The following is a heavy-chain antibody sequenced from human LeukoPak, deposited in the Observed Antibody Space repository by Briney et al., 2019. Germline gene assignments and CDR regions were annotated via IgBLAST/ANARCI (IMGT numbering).Heavy chain of an antibody. J-gene: IGHJ6*03. CDR3: ARLLVVAATTTHYYYYYYMDV. V-gene: IGHV4-34*01. CDR2: INHSGST. D-gene: IGHD2-15*01. Sequence: ASETLSLTCAVYGGSFSGYYWSWIRQPPGKGLEWIGEINHSGSTNYNPSLKSRVTISVDTSKNQFSLKLSSVTAADTAVYYCARLLVVAATTTHYYYYYYMDVWGKGTTVTISS. CDR1: GGSFSGYY.